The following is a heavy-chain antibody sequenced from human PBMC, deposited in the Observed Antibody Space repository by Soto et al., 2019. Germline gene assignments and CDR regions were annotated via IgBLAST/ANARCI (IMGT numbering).Heavy chain of an antibody. CDR2: ISSSSSYI. V-gene: IGHV3-21*01. CDR1: GFTFSSYS. J-gene: IGHJ6*02. Sequence: EVQLVESGGGLVKPGGSLRLSCAASGFTFSSYSMNWVRQAPGKGLEWVSSISSSSSYIYYADSVKGRFTISRDNAKNLLYLQMNSLRAEDTAVYYCAIDNWNHTLNNYYGMDVWGQGTTVTVSS. CDR3: AIDNWNHTLNNYYGMDV. D-gene: IGHD1-20*01.